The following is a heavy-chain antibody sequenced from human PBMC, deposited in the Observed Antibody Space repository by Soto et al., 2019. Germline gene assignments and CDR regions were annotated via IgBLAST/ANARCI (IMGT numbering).Heavy chain of an antibody. V-gene: IGHV3-9*01. D-gene: IGHD4-17*01. CDR2: ISWNSGSI. CDR3: AKDFQAAIYGGVFDY. Sequence: GGSLRLSCAASGFTFDDYAMHWVRQAPGKGLEWVSGISWNSGSIGYADSVKGRFTISRDNAKNSLYLQMNSLRAEDTALYYCAKDFQAAIYGGVFDYWGQGTLVTVSS. J-gene: IGHJ4*02. CDR1: GFTFDDYA.